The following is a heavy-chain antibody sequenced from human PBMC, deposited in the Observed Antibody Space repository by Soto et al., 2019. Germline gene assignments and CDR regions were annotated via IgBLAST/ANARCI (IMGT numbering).Heavy chain of an antibody. J-gene: IGHJ4*01. D-gene: IGHD6-6*01. CDR1: GYTFTNYG. Sequence: QVQLVQSGAEVKKPGDSVKVSCKASGYTFTNYGINWVRQDPGQGLEWLGWVSAYNGERRYAQRVQARVIMTTDTSTTTAYMELRSLRSDDTAVYYCSRGTSIPASGDYWGQGTLVTVSS. CDR2: VSAYNGER. V-gene: IGHV1-18*01. CDR3: SRGTSIPASGDY.